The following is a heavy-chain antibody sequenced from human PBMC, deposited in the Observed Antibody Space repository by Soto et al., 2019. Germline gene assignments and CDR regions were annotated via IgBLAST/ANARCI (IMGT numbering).Heavy chain of an antibody. CDR2: IYYSGST. D-gene: IGHD6-13*01. V-gene: IGHV4-59*01. CDR1: GGSISSYY. Sequence: SETLSLTCTVSGGSISSYYWSWIRQPPGKGLEWIGYIYYSGSTNYNPSLKSRVTISVDTSKNQFSLKLSSVTAADTAVYYCARDPSRTFGYYYYGMDVWGQGTTVTVSS. J-gene: IGHJ6*02. CDR3: ARDPSRTFGYYYYGMDV.